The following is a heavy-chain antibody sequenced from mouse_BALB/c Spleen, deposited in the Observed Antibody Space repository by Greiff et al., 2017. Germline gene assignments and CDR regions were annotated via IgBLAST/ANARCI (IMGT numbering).Heavy chain of an antibody. CDR2: INPGSGGT. J-gene: IGHJ3*01. V-gene: IGHV1-54*01. CDR3: ARGEYGPWFAY. CDR1: GYAFTNYL. D-gene: IGHD2-10*02. Sequence: QVQLQQSGAELVRPGTSVKVSCKASGYAFTNYLIEWVKQRPGQGLEWIGVINPGSGGTNYNEKFKDKATLTADKSSSTAYMQLSSLTSEDSAVYYCARGEYGPWFAYWGQGTLVTVSA.